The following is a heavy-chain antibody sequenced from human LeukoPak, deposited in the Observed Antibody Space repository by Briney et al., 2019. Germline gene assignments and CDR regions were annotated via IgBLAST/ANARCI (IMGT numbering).Heavy chain of an antibody. CDR2: IHTSGST. Sequence: SETLSLTCIVSGGSVSSYYWSWIRQPAGKGLEWIGQIHTSGSTNYNPSLKSRVAMSVDTSKNQFSLELSSVTAADTAVYYCAGRAQTTGWPFDYWGQGALVTVSS. V-gene: IGHV4-4*07. CDR3: AGRAQTTGWPFDY. CDR1: GGSVSSYY. D-gene: IGHD6-19*01. J-gene: IGHJ4*02.